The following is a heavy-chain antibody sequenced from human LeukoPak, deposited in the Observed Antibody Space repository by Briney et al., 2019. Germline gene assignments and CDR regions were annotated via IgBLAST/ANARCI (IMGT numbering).Heavy chain of an antibody. CDR2: IRYDGSNK. D-gene: IGHD6-19*01. CDR1: GFTFSSYG. Sequence: PGGSLRLSCAASGFTFSSYGMHWVRQAPGKGLEWVAFIRYDGSNKYYADSVKGRFTISRDNSKNTLYLQMNSLRAEDTAVYYCAKDPSSGWYGGSYWGQGTLGTVSS. V-gene: IGHV3-30*02. CDR3: AKDPSSGWYGGSY. J-gene: IGHJ4*02.